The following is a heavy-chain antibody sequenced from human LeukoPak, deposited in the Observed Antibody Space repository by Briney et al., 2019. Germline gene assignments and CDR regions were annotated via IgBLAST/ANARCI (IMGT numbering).Heavy chain of an antibody. CDR3: ARSSYSSSSSV. CDR1: GFTFRGFW. CDR2: INSDGSEG. V-gene: IGHV3-7*03. J-gene: IGHJ3*01. D-gene: IGHD6-6*01. Sequence: TGGSLRLSCAVSGFTFRGFWMSWSRQAPGKGLEWVASINSDGSEGYYADVAKGRFTISRDNAKNSLYLQINSLRAEDTAVYYCARSSYSSSSSVWGQGTMVTVSS.